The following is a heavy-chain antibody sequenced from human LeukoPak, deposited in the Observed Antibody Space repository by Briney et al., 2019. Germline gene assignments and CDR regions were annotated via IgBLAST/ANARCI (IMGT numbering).Heavy chain of an antibody. CDR3: AGENAGGSGSYGRPGF. CDR2: ISSSSRYT. D-gene: IGHD3-10*01. J-gene: IGHJ4*02. Sequence: PGGSLRLSCAASGYTFSDYYMSWIRQAPGKGLEWVSYISSSSRYTNYADSVKGRFTISRDNAKNSLYLKMNSLRAEDTAVYYCAGENAGGSGSYGRPGFWGQGTLVTVSS. CDR1: GYTFSDYY. V-gene: IGHV3-11*06.